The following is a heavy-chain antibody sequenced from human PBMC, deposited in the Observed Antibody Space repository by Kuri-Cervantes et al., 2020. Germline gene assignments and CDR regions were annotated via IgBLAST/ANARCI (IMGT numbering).Heavy chain of an antibody. CDR1: GFTFSTYT. CDR2: ISYDGSNK. D-gene: IGHD6-19*01. V-gene: IGHV3-30*14. CDR3: ANNPRPPYSSGWYSVDY. Sequence: GGSLRLSCAASGFTFSTYTMHWVRQAPGKGLEWVAVISYDGSNKYYADSVKGRFTISRDNSKNTPYLRMNSLRAEDTAVYYCANNPRPPYSSGWYSVDYWGQGTLVTVSS. J-gene: IGHJ4*02.